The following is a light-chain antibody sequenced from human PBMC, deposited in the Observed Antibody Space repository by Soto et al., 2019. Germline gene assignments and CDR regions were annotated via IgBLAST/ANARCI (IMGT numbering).Light chain of an antibody. CDR1: SSNIGSNT. J-gene: IGLJ2*01. CDR2: NNN. CDR3: AAWDDSLNAVL. Sequence: QSVLTQPPSASGTPGQRVTISCSGSSSNIGSNTVYWYQQLPGTAPKLLIYNNNQRPSGVPDRFSGSKSGTSASLAISGLPSEHETDYYCAAWDDSLNAVLFGGGTKLTVL. V-gene: IGLV1-44*01.